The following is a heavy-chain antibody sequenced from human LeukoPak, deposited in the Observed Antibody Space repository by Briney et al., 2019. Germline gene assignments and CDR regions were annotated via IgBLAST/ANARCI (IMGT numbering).Heavy chain of an antibody. CDR3: ARDHEDIVATIWGEGLNI. CDR2: IYTSGST. Sequence: SETLSLTCTVSNGSISSDTYFWSWIRQPAGKGLEWIGRIYTSGSTNYNPSLKSRVTMSVDTSKNQFSLNLSSVTAADTAVYYCARDHEDIVATIWGEGLNIWGQGTVVTVSS. J-gene: IGHJ3*02. CDR1: NGSISSDTYF. D-gene: IGHD5-12*01. V-gene: IGHV4-61*02.